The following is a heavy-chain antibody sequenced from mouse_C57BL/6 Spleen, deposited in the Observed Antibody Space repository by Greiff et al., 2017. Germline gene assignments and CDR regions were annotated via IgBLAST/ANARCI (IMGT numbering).Heavy chain of an antibody. D-gene: IGHD2-2*01. V-gene: IGHV5-17*01. CDR1: GFTFSDYG. Sequence: EVKLVESGGGLVKPGGSLKLSCAASGFTFSDYGMHWVRQAPEKGLEWVAYISSGSSTIYYADTVKGRLTISRDNAKNTLFLQMTSLRSEDTAMYSSARHGYDGYFDYWGQGTTLTVSS. CDR3: ARHGYDGYFDY. CDR2: ISSGSSTI. J-gene: IGHJ2*01.